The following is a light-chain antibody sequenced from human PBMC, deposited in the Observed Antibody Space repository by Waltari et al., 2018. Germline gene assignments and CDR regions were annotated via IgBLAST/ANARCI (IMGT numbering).Light chain of an antibody. Sequence: QSALTQPRSVSGSPGQSVTISCTGTSSDVGGYDYVSWYQQHPGKAPQLMIYDVIKRPSGVPDRFSGSKSGNTASLTISGLQAEDEAHYYCCSYAGSYTRVFGGGTELTVL. J-gene: IGLJ3*02. CDR1: SSDVGGYDY. CDR2: DVI. V-gene: IGLV2-11*01. CDR3: CSYAGSYTRV.